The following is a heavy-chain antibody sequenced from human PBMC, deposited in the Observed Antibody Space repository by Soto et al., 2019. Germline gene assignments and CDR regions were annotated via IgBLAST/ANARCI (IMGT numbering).Heavy chain of an antibody. V-gene: IGHV4-34*01. CDR1: GGYFSGYY. CDR3: ARGGNGITIFGVVITQPRPFYYWFEP. Sequence: SETLSLTCAVYGGYFSGYYWSWILQHPGKGLEWIGEINHSGSTNYNPSLKSRVTISVDTSKNQFSLKLSSVTAADTAVYYCARGGNGITIFGVVITQPRPFYYWFEPWGQGTLVTVSS. CDR2: INHSGST. J-gene: IGHJ5*02. D-gene: IGHD3-3*01.